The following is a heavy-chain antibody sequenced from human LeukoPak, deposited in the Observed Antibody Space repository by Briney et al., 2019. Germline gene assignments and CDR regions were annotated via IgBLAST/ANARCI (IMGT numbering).Heavy chain of an antibody. Sequence: SETLSLTCPVSGGSISNYYWSWLRQPPGKGLEWIGSIYYSGSTNYNSSLKSRVTISVDTSKNQFSLKLSSVTAADTAVYYCARIGSSGWPNLDYWGQGTLVTVSS. CDR3: ARIGSSGWPNLDY. J-gene: IGHJ4*02. CDR2: IYYSGST. CDR1: GGSISNYY. V-gene: IGHV4-59*01. D-gene: IGHD6-19*01.